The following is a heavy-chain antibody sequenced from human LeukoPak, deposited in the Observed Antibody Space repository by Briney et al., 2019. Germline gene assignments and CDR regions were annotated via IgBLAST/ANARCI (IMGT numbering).Heavy chain of an antibody. CDR1: GFTFSSYG. CDR3: ARDMYGSGNFLPESP. Sequence: GGSLRLSCAASGFTFSSYGMNWVRQAPGKGLEWVSSITSSSSYIYYADSVKGRFTISRDNAKNSLYLQMNSLRAGDTAVYYCARDMYGSGNFLPESPWGQGVLVTVSS. CDR2: ITSSSSYI. J-gene: IGHJ5*02. D-gene: IGHD3-10*01. V-gene: IGHV3-21*01.